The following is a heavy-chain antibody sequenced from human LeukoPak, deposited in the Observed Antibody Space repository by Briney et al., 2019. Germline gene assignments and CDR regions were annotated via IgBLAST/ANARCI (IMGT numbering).Heavy chain of an antibody. V-gene: IGHV4-39*01. Sequence: SETLSLTCSVSGGSVSTGNYFWGWLRQPPGKGLEWIGNINYLGSTSYNPSLKSRITTSVDTSKHQFSLKLTPVTAADTAVYHCARLSKGRYFDYFFDYWGQGTLVTVSS. D-gene: IGHD3-9*01. CDR3: ARLSKGRYFDYFFDY. J-gene: IGHJ4*02. CDR1: GGSVSTGNYF. CDR2: INYLGST.